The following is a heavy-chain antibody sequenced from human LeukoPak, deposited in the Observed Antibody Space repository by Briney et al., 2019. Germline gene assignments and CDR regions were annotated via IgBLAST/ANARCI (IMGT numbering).Heavy chain of an antibody. CDR2: IYTSGST. J-gene: IGHJ4*02. CDR1: GGSISSYY. CDR3: ARGGYCTGGVCYLDY. Sequence: PSETLSLTCTVSGGSISSYYWSWIRQPAGKGLEGIGRIYTSGSTNYNPSLKTRVTMSIDTSKNQFSLQLSSVTAADTAVYYCARGGYCTGGVCYLDYWGQGTLVTVSS. D-gene: IGHD2-8*02. V-gene: IGHV4-4*07.